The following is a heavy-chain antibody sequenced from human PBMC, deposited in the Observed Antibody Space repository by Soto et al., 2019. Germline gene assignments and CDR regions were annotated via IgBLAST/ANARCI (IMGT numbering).Heavy chain of an antibody. CDR3: ARRSPSWAFDI. CDR1: GFTFSNYA. Sequence: EVQLLESGGGLVQPGGSLRLSCAVSGFTFSNYAMSWVRQAPGKGLEWVSAVSGGGSSTYYADSVKGRFTISRDNSKNTLYLQMNSLRAEDTAVYYCARRSPSWAFDIWGQGTMVTVSS. V-gene: IGHV3-23*01. D-gene: IGHD2-15*01. CDR2: VSGGGSST. J-gene: IGHJ3*02.